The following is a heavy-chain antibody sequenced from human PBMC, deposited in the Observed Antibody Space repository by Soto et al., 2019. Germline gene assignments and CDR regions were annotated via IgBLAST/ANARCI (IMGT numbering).Heavy chain of an antibody. CDR3: ARGQRFSDWFDP. V-gene: IGHV4-4*07. CDR2: IYSSGNT. J-gene: IGHJ5*02. D-gene: IGHD3-3*01. Sequence: PSETLSLTCSVSGGTISGYYWTWIRQPAGKGLEWIGRIYSSGNTKYKPSLQSRVTMSLDTSNNQFSLRLTSVTAADTAVYYCARGQRFSDWFDPWGQGTLVTVSS. CDR1: GGTISGYY.